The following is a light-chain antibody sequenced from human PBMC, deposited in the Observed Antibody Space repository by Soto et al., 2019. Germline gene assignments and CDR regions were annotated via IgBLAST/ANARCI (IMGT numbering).Light chain of an antibody. CDR3: QQYNNWPTWT. Sequence: EIVLTQSPGTLSLSPGERATLSCGASQSVSSNLAWYQQKPGQAPRLLIYGASTRATGIPARFSGSGSGTKFTLTISSLQSEDFAIYYCQQYNNWPTWTFGQGTKVDIK. CDR1: QSVSSN. J-gene: IGKJ1*01. V-gene: IGKV3-15*01. CDR2: GAS.